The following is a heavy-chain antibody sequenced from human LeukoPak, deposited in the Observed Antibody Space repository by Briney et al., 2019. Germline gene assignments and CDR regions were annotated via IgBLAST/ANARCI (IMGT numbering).Heavy chain of an antibody. Sequence: ASVTVSCKASGYTFTDYYIHWVRRAPGQGLDWMGWVDPRSGITKCTQKFQGRVTMTRDTSINTVYVDLSGLTFDDTAVYYCATDNNGMLDYWGQGTLVTVSS. CDR1: GYTFTDYY. V-gene: IGHV1-2*02. D-gene: IGHD2-8*01. CDR3: ATDNNGMLDY. J-gene: IGHJ4*02. CDR2: VDPRSGIT.